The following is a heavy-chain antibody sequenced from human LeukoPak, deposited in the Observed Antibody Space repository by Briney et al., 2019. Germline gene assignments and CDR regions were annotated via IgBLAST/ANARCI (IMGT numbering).Heavy chain of an antibody. D-gene: IGHD5-12*01. CDR2: IWYDGSNK. Sequence: PGRSLRLSCAASGFTFSSYGMHWVRQAPGKGLEWVAVIWYDGSNKYYADSVKGRFTISRDNSKNTLYLQMNSLRAEDTAVYYCARVGIVANHGYDYWGQGTLVTVSS. CDR3: ARVGIVANHGYDY. J-gene: IGHJ4*02. CDR1: GFTFSSYG. V-gene: IGHV3-33*01.